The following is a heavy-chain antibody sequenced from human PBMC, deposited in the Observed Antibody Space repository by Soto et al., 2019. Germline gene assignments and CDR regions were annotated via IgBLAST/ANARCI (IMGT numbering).Heavy chain of an antibody. D-gene: IGHD4-17*01. CDR3: ARDRSAVTIDWFDP. CDR1: GYTFTSYG. J-gene: IGHJ5*02. V-gene: IGHV1-18*01. Sequence: QVQLVQSGAEVKKPGASVKVSCKASGYTFTSYGISWVRQAPGQGLEWMGWISANNGNTNYAQKLQGRVTMTTDTSTSTAYMGVRCRRSNDPDMNYCARDRSAVTIDWFDPWGKGTLVTVPS. CDR2: ISANNGNT.